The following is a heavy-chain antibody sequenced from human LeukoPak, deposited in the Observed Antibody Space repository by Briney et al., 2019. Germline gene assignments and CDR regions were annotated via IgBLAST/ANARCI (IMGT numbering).Heavy chain of an antibody. Sequence: SETLSLTCAVYGGSFSGYYWSWICQPPGKGLEWIGEINHSGSTNYNPSLKSRVTISVDTSKNQFSLKLSSVTAADTAVYYCARGPRNYYYYYMDVWGKGTTVTVSS. V-gene: IGHV4-34*01. J-gene: IGHJ6*03. CDR2: INHSGST. CDR3: ARGPRNYYYYYMDV. CDR1: GGSFSGYY.